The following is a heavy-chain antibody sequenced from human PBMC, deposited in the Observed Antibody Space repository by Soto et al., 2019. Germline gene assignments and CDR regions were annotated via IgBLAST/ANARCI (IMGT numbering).Heavy chain of an antibody. D-gene: IGHD6-13*01. CDR3: ARLSSWYLFGWFDP. V-gene: IGHV6-1*01. CDR1: GDSVSSNSAA. J-gene: IGHJ5*02. Sequence: SQTLSLTCAISGDSVSSNSAAWNWIRQSPSRGLEWLGRTYYRSKWYNDYAVSVKSRITINPYPSRNQFSLQLNSVTPEDTAVYYCARLSSWYLFGWFDPWGQGTLVTVSS. CDR2: TYYRSKWYN.